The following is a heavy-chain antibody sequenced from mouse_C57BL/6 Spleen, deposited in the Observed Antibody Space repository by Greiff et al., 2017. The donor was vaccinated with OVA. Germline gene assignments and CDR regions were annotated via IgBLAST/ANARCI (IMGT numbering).Heavy chain of an antibody. Sequence: DVQLQESGPGLVKPSQSLSLTCSVTGYSITSGYYWNWIRQFPGNKLEWMGYISYDGSNNYNPSLKNRISITRDTSKNQFFLKLNSVTTEDTATYYCAKSNYLYAMDYWGQGTSVTVSS. CDR2: ISYDGSN. D-gene: IGHD2-5*01. CDR3: AKSNYLYAMDY. V-gene: IGHV3-6*01. J-gene: IGHJ4*01. CDR1: GYSITSGYY.